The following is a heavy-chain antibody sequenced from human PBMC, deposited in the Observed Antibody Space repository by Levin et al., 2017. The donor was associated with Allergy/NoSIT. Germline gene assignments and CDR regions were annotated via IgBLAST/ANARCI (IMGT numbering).Heavy chain of an antibody. J-gene: IGHJ4*02. CDR2: IIPIFGTA. D-gene: IGHD3-10*01. Sequence: SVKVSCKASGGTFSSYAISWVRQAPGQGLEWMGGIIPIFGTANYAQKFQGRVTITADKSTSTAYMELSSLRSEDTAVYYCARVANRGDGSGITLGYYFDYWGQGTLVTVSS. CDR1: GGTFSSYA. CDR3: ARVANRGDGSGITLGYYFDY. V-gene: IGHV1-69*06.